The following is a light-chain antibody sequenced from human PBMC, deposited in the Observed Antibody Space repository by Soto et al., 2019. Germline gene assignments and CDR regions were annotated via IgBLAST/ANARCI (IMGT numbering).Light chain of an antibody. J-gene: IGLJ1*01. V-gene: IGLV1-40*01. CDR2: GNT. CDR1: SSNIGSGYD. CDR3: QSHDSSLSGFYV. Sequence: QSVLTQPPSVSGAPGQRVTISCTGSSSNIGSGYDVHWYQQLPGTAPKLLIYGNTNRPSGVPDRFSGSKSGASASLAITGLQAEDEADYFCQSHDSSLSGFYVCGTGTKVTVL.